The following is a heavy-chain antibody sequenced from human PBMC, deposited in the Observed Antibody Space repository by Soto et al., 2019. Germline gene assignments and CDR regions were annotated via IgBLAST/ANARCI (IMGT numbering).Heavy chain of an antibody. Sequence: QMQLVQSGPEVKKPGTSVKVSCKASGFTFTSSAVQWVRQARGQRLEWIGWIVVGSGNTNYAQKFQERVTITRDMSTSPAYMELSSLRSEDTAVYYCAAESMPAQYQLLHGMDVWGQGTTVTVSS. CDR3: AAESMPAQYQLLHGMDV. CDR2: IVVGSGNT. J-gene: IGHJ6*02. CDR1: GFTFTSSA. D-gene: IGHD2-2*01. V-gene: IGHV1-58*01.